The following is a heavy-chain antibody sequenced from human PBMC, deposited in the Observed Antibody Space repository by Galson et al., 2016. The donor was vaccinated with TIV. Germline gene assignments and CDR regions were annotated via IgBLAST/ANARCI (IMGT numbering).Heavy chain of an antibody. J-gene: IGHJ4*02. D-gene: IGHD3-3*01. CDR1: GFSFIDYS. V-gene: IGHV3-7*01. CDR3: ARWSGRQSEFES. CDR2: MKEEGTEQ. Sequence: SLRLSCAASGFSFIDYSMSWVRQAPGTGLEWVASMKEEGTEQYNVNAVKGRFTISRDGAGNSVYLQMNSLGVEDTAVYFCARWSGRQSEFESWGQGTLVTVSS.